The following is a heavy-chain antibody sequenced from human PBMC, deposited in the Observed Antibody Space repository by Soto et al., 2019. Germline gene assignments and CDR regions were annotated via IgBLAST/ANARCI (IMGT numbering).Heavy chain of an antibody. CDR3: ARVTRLGYCSGGSCYYYYYMDV. V-gene: IGHV3-13*01. J-gene: IGHJ6*03. D-gene: IGHD2-15*01. CDR1: GFTFSSYD. Sequence: GGSLRLSCAASGFTFSSYDMHWVRQATGKGLEWVSAIGTAGDTYYPGSVKGRFTISRENAKNSLYLKMNSLRAGDTAVYYCARVTRLGYCSGGSCYYYYYMDVWGKGTTVTVSS. CDR2: IGTAGDT.